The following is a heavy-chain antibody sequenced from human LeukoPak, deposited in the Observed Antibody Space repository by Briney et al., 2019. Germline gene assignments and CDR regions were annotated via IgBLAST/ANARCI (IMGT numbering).Heavy chain of an antibody. CDR1: GGSFSGYY. D-gene: IGHD6-19*01. V-gene: IGHV4-34*01. J-gene: IGHJ4*02. Sequence: SETLSLTCAVYGGSFSGYYWSWIRQPPGKGLEWIGEINHSGGTNYNPSLKSRVTISVDTSKNQFSLKLSSVTAADTAVYYCARGPGVNIAVAGTNVGAIDYWGQGTLVTVSS. CDR2: INHSGGT. CDR3: ARGPGVNIAVAGTNVGAIDY.